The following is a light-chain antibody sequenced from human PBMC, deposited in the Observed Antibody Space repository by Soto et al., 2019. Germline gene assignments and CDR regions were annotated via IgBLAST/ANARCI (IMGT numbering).Light chain of an antibody. V-gene: IGLV1-40*01. CDR3: QSYDKRLTAYV. CDR1: SSSIGAGYE. CDR2: GNG. Sequence: QSVLTQPPSVSGAPGQRVTISCSGTSSSIGAGYEVHWYHQLPGTAPKLVVSGNGNRHSGVPDPLSASKSGTSASLAITGLQAEDEGHYYCQSYDKRLTAYVFGTGTQLTVL. J-gene: IGLJ1*01.